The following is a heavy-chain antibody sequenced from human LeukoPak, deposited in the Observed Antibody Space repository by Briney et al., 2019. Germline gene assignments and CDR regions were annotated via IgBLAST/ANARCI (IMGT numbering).Heavy chain of an antibody. Sequence: GGSLRLSCAASGFTVRSNYMSWVRQAPGKGLEWVSVIYSGGSPYYADSVKGRFTNSRDNSKNTSYLEMNSLRAEDQGVYYCARDFSRYSYGQRYYYYYMDVWGKGTTVTVSS. CDR1: GFTVRSNY. J-gene: IGHJ6*03. V-gene: IGHV3-53*01. CDR2: IYSGGSP. CDR3: ARDFSRYSYGQRYYYYYMDV. D-gene: IGHD5-18*01.